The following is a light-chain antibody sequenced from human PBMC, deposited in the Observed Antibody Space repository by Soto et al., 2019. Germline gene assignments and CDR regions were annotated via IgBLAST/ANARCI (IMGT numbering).Light chain of an antibody. Sequence: MTQSSAALSASFGDRVTITCGASQGIRNDLGWYQQKPGTAPKLLIYAASSLQSGVPSRFSGSGSGTDFNLTISSLQPEDFATYYCLQAYNYPWTFGQGTKVDIK. J-gene: IGKJ1*01. CDR1: QGIRND. CDR3: LQAYNYPWT. V-gene: IGKV1-6*01. CDR2: AAS.